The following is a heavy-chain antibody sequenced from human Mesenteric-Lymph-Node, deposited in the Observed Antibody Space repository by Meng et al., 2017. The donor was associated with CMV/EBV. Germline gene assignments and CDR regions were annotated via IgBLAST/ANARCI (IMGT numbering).Heavy chain of an antibody. Sequence: GGSLILSCAASGFTFSSYAMSWVRQAPGKGLEWVSAISGSGGSTYYADSVKGRFTISRDNSKNTLYLQMNSLRAEDTAVYYCAKDGYYDFWSGRGGAFDIWGQGTMVTVSS. V-gene: IGHV3-23*01. CDR2: ISGSGGST. D-gene: IGHD3-3*01. J-gene: IGHJ3*02. CDR1: GFTFSSYA. CDR3: AKDGYYDFWSGRGGAFDI.